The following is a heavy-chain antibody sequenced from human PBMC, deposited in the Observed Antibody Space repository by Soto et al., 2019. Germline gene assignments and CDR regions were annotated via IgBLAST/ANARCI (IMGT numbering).Heavy chain of an antibody. V-gene: IGHV4-59*07. CDR3: ARALDFLLGNSPYYYVGMDV. Sequence: SDTLSLTFPVPGVSITSYDRRLIRQPPCKGLDWIGYIYSSGSTNYNPSLKSRVTISVDTSKNQLALTLSSATAADTAVYYCARALDFLLGNSPYYYVGMDVWGPGTTGTV. J-gene: IGHJ6*02. D-gene: IGHD3-3*02. CDR1: GVSITSYD. CDR2: IYSSGST.